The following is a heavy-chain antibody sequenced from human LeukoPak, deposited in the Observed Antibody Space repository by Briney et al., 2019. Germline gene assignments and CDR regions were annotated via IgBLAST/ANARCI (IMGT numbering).Heavy chain of an antibody. D-gene: IGHD3-22*01. J-gene: IGHJ4*02. CDR2: ISWNSGSI. Sequence: PGSSLRLSCAASGFTLDNYAFHWFRQAPGKGLEWVSVISWNSGSIGYADSVKGRFTISRDNAKNSLYLQMNSLRAEDMALYYCAKDGYYDSSGYFDYWGQGTLVTVSS. CDR1: GFTLDNYA. CDR3: AKDGYYDSSGYFDY. V-gene: IGHV3-9*03.